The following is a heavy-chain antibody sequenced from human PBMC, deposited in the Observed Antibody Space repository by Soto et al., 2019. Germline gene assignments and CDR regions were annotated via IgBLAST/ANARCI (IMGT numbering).Heavy chain of an antibody. V-gene: IGHV4-31*03. Sequence: SETLSLTCSVSGGSISSGGFYWNWVRQHPDKGLEWIGYIHHRAGTYSNPSLISRVRMSLDTSENKFFLEMKSMTAADTALYYCARTTRTVVPATTAETARRAFDSWGRGIMVTVSS. CDR1: GGSISSGGFY. CDR3: ARTTRTVVPATTAETARRAFDS. D-gene: IGHD6-6*01. J-gene: IGHJ4*01. CDR2: IHHRAGT.